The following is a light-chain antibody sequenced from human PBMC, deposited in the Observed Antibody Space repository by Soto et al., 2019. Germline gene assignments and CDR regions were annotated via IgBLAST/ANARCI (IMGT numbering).Light chain of an antibody. CDR3: HQYNNWPSWT. J-gene: IGKJ1*01. V-gene: IGKV3-15*01. CDR1: ESVSSN. CDR2: GAS. Sequence: EIVMTQSPATLSVSPGERATLSCRARESVSSNLAWYQQKPGQAPRLLIYGASTRATGVPARFSGSGSGTEFTLTISSLQPEDFAVYYCHQYNNWPSWTFGQGTKVDIK.